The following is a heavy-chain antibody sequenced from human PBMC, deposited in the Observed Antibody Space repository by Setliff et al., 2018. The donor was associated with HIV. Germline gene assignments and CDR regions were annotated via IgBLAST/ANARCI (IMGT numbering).Heavy chain of an antibody. Sequence: GSLRLSCEASGFTFTDAWMNWVRQAPGKGLEWVGRIKSKRDGETTEYAAPVKGRFTISRHDSRETVHLQMNSLKSEDTAVYYCADYGPLGVIWGQGTSVTVSS. CDR2: IKSKRDGETT. V-gene: IGHV3-15*01. CDR3: ADYGPLGVI. D-gene: IGHD4-17*01. J-gene: IGHJ4*02. CDR1: GFTFTDAW.